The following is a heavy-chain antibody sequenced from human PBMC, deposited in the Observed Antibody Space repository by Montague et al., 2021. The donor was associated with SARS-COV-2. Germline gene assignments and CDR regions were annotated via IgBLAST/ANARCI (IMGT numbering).Heavy chain of an antibody. J-gene: IGHJ5*02. V-gene: IGHV4-4*02. Sequence: SETLSLTCVVSGGAINSSNWWSWVRQPPGKGLEWIGETYHSGSTNYNPSLRGRVTISVDKSKNQFSLKVNSVSAADTAVYYCARLGVVPSPRTFDPWGQGTLVTVSS. D-gene: IGHD3-10*01. CDR2: TYHSGST. CDR1: GGAINSSNW. CDR3: ARLGVVPSPRTFDP.